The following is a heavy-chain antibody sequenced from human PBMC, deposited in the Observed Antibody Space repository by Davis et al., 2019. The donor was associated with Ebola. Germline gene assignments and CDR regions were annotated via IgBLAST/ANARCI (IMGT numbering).Heavy chain of an antibody. V-gene: IGHV4-39*01. Sequence: PGGSLRLSCTISGGSISSSSHHWGWIRQPPGKGLEWIGNIYYSGTTYYNPSLRSRVTISADTSKNQFSLKVTSVTAADTAVYYCASIGLYSSGWRPSDYRGQGTLVTVSS. CDR1: GGSISSSSHH. CDR3: ASIGLYSSGWRPSDY. D-gene: IGHD6-19*01. J-gene: IGHJ4*02. CDR2: IYYSGTT.